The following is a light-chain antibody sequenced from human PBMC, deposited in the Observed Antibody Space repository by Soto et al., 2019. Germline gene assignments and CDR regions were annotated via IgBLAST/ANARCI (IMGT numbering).Light chain of an antibody. Sequence: DIQMTQSPSSLSASVGDSVTITCRASQSISSYLNWYQQKPGKAPKLLIYAASSLQSGVPSRFSGSGSGTDFTLTISSLQPEDFATYYWQQSYSTLFTCGPGTKVDIK. CDR1: QSISSY. CDR2: AAS. CDR3: QQSYSTLFT. J-gene: IGKJ3*01. V-gene: IGKV1-39*01.